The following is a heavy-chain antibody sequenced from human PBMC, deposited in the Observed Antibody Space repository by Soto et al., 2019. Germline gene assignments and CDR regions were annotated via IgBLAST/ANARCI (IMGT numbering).Heavy chain of an antibody. D-gene: IGHD6-13*01. CDR3: TRSIITTAGTDAFDL. V-gene: IGHV1-46*03. Sequence: QVQLVQSGAEVKKPGASVRVSCKASGYTFTSYYIHWVRQAPGHGPEWMGMISPSSGGTDYAQKFQGRVTMTRDTSTSTVHMELSSLRSEDTAVYYCTRSIITTAGTDAFDLWGQGTLVTVSS. CDR1: GYTFTSYY. CDR2: ISPSSGGT. J-gene: IGHJ3*01.